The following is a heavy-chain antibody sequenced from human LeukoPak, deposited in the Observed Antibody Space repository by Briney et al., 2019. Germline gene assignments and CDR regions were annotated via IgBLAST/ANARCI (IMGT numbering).Heavy chain of an antibody. Sequence: SETLSLTCTVSGGSVSSYYWSWIRQPPGKGLEWIGYIYYSGSTNYNPSLESRVTISVDTSKNQFSLRLSSVTAAGTAVYHCARDNWNYGSSMDVWGQGTTVTVSS. D-gene: IGHD1-7*01. CDR2: IYYSGST. J-gene: IGHJ6*02. CDR1: GGSVSSYY. V-gene: IGHV4-59*02. CDR3: ARDNWNYGSSMDV.